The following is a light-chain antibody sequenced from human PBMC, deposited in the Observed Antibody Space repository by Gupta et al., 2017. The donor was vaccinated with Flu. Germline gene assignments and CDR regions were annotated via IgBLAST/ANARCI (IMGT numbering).Light chain of an antibody. CDR2: ENT. V-gene: IGLV1-40*01. Sequence: QSVLTHPPSVSVSPGQRVTITCSGSSSNMGAGYDVHWYQLLPGTAPKLLIHENTNRPSGVPARFSGSKSATSASLAITGLQAEDEADYYCQAYDFSLSAWVFGGGTKLTVL. CDR3: QAYDFSLSAWV. CDR1: SSNMGAGYD. J-gene: IGLJ3*02.